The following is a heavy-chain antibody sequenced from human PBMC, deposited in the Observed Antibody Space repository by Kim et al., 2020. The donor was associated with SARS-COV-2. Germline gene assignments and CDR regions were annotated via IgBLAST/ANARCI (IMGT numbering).Heavy chain of an antibody. CDR3: AKAVSYYGSGRYFDY. CDR1: GFTFSSYA. D-gene: IGHD3-10*01. J-gene: IGHJ4*02. Sequence: GGSLRLSCAASGFTFSSYAMSWVRQAPGKGLEWVSAISGSGGSTYYADSVKGRFTISRDNSKNTLYLQMNSLRAEDTAVYYCAKAVSYYGSGRYFDYWGQGTLVTVSS. CDR2: ISGSGGST. V-gene: IGHV3-23*01.